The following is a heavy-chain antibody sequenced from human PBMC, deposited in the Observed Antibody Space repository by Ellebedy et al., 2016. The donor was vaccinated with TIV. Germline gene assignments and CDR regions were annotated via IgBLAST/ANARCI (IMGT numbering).Heavy chain of an antibody. Sequence: SETLSLTXTVSGGSISSSSHYWGWIRQPPGKGLEWIGSIYYSGSTYYNPSLKSRVTISVDTSKNQFSLKLSSVTAADTAVYYCARTASGSLTGFDYWGQGTLVTVSS. CDR3: ARTASGSLTGFDY. D-gene: IGHD1-26*01. V-gene: IGHV4-39*07. J-gene: IGHJ4*02. CDR1: GGSISSSSHY. CDR2: IYYSGST.